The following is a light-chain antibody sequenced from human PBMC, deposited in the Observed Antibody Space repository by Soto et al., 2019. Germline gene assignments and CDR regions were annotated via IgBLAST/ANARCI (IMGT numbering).Light chain of an antibody. V-gene: IGKV1-39*01. CDR1: RIITGY. CDR2: AAS. J-gene: IGKJ1*01. Sequence: DVQLTQSPSSLSASLGDRVTITCRASRIITGYLNWYQRKPGKAPELLIYAASNLEAWVPSRFSGSESGTEFTLTIASLQLEDFGTYYCQQSYSTPGTFGQGTRV. CDR3: QQSYSTPGT.